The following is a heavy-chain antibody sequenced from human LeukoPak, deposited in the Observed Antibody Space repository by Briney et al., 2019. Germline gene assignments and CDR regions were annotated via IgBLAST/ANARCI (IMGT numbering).Heavy chain of an antibody. Sequence: GGSLRLSCAASGFTVSSNYMSWVRQAPGKGLEWVSSISSSSSYIYYADSVKGRFTISRDNAKNSLYLQMNSLRAEDTAVYYCARETKGNYYDSRGPRGFDIWGQGTMVTVSS. J-gene: IGHJ3*02. V-gene: IGHV3-21*01. D-gene: IGHD3-22*01. CDR1: GFTVSSNY. CDR2: ISSSSSYI. CDR3: ARETKGNYYDSRGPRGFDI.